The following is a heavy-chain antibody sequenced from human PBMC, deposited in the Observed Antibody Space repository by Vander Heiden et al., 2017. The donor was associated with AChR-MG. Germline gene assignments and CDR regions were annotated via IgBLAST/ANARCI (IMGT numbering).Heavy chain of an antibody. V-gene: IGHV3-9*01. CDR1: GFTFDDYA. J-gene: IGHJ6*02. CDR3: AKDMRYGSVGSMDV. D-gene: IGHD3-10*01. CDR2: ISWNSGSI. Sequence: EVQLVESGGGLVQPGRSLRLSCAASGFTFDDYAMHWVRQAPGKGLEWVSGISWNSGSIGYADSVKGRFTISRDNAKNSLYLQMNSLRAEDTALYYCAKDMRYGSVGSMDVWGQGTTVTVSS.